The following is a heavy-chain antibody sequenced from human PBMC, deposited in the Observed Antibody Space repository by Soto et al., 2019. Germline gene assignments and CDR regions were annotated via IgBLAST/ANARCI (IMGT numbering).Heavy chain of an antibody. D-gene: IGHD2-15*01. CDR1: GGTFSSYA. V-gene: IGHV1-69*12. Sequence: QVQLVQSGAEVKKPGSSVKVSCKASGGTFSSYAISWVRQAPGQRLEWMGGIIPIYGTANYAQQFQGRVTITADESTSTAYMELSSLRSEDTAVYYCARHPGGRGYYYGMDVWGQGTTVTVSS. CDR3: ARHPGGRGYYYGMDV. CDR2: IIPIYGTA. J-gene: IGHJ6*02.